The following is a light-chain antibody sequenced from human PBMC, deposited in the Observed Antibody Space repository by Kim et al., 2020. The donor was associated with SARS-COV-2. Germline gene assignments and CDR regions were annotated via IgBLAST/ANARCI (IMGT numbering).Light chain of an antibody. Sequence: SPGQTASIPGLEYKVGDKYVSWYHQKPGQSPGVVIYQDNQRPSGIPERFSGSNSGNTATLTISGTQAMDEADYYCQAWDSSTHNYVFGAGTKVTVL. CDR2: QDN. J-gene: IGLJ1*01. CDR1: KVGDKY. CDR3: QAWDSSTHNYV. V-gene: IGLV3-1*01.